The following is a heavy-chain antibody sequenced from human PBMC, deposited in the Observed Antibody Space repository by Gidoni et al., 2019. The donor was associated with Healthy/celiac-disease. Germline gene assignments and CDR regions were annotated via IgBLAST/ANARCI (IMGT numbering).Heavy chain of an antibody. CDR2: INPNSGGT. CDR3: ARWDRTIAAAGFGYYYGMDV. Sequence: QVQLVQSGAEVKKPGASVKVSCKASGYPFTGYFWHWVRQDPGQGLEWMGRINPNSGGTNYAQKFQGRVTMTRDTSISTADMELSRLRSDDTAVYYCARWDRTIAAAGFGYYYGMDVWGQGTTVTVSS. D-gene: IGHD6-13*01. CDR1: GYPFTGYF. V-gene: IGHV1-2*06. J-gene: IGHJ6*02.